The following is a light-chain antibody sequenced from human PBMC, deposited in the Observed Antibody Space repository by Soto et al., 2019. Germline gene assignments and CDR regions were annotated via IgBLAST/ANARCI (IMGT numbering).Light chain of an antibody. CDR3: CSYTSISTYV. V-gene: IGLV2-14*01. Sequence: QSALTQPASVSGSPGQSITISCTGTSSDVGGYNHVSWYQQHPGKAPKLIIYEVRNRPSGVSNRLSGSKSGNTASLTISGLQADDEADYYCCSYTSISTYVFGTGTKLTVL. CDR1: SSDVGGYNH. J-gene: IGLJ1*01. CDR2: EVR.